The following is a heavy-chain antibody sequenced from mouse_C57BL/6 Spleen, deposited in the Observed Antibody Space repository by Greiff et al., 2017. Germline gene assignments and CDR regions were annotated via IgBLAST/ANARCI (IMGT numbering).Heavy chain of an antibody. CDR3: SSYCGSSYESYFDY. V-gene: IGHV14-3*01. J-gene: IGHJ2*01. Sequence: VQLQQSVAELVRPGASVKLSCTASGFNIKNTYMHWVKQRPEQGLEWIGRIDPANGNTKYAPKFQGKATITADTSSNTAYLQLSSLTSEDTAIYYCSSYCGSSYESYFDYWGQGTTLTVSS. D-gene: IGHD1-1*01. CDR2: IDPANGNT. CDR1: GFNIKNTY.